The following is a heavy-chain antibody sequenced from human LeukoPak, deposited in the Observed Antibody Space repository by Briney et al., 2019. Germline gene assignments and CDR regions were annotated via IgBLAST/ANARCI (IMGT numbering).Heavy chain of an antibody. CDR3: ARSSSQRRRGFDP. V-gene: IGHV4-34*01. CDR2: INHSGST. J-gene: IGHJ5*02. D-gene: IGHD6-6*01. CDR1: GGSFSGYY. Sequence: SETLSLTCAVYGGSFSGYYWSWIRQPPGKGLEWIGEINHSGSTNYNPSLKSRVTISVDTSKNQFSLKLSSVTAADTAVYYCARSSSQRRRGFDPWGQGTLVTVSS.